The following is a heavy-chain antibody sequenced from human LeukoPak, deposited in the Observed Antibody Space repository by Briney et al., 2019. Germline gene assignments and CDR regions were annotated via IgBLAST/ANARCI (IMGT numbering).Heavy chain of an antibody. CDR3: ARSPLYSYGYVDY. J-gene: IGHJ4*02. D-gene: IGHD5-18*01. CDR2: INSDGSST. V-gene: IGHV3-74*01. Sequence: GSLRPSCAASGFTFSSYWMHWVRQAPGKGLVWVSRINSDGSSTSYADSVKGRFTISRDNAKNTLYLQMNSLRAEDTAVYYCARSPLYSYGYVDYWGQGTLVTVSS. CDR1: GFTFSSYW.